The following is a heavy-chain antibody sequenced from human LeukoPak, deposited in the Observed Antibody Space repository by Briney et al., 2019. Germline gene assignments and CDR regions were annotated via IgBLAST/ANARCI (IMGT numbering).Heavy chain of an antibody. J-gene: IGHJ4*02. CDR3: ARTIAVAGTVSFDY. D-gene: IGHD6-19*01. CDR2: IYPSGST. V-gene: IGHV4-4*07. CDR1: GSYLSSYY. Sequence: QASETLSLTCSVSGSYLSSYYWSWIRQPAEKGLEWIGRIYPSGSTNYNPSLKSRVTMSIDTSKDQFSLELTSVTAADTAVYYCARTIAVAGTVSFDYWGQGILVTVSS.